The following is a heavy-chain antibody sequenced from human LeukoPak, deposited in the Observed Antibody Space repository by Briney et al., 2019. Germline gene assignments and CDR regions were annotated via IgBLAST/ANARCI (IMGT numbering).Heavy chain of an antibody. CDR2: VKHDGSEK. CDR1: GFTFSSHW. CDR3: ARDNFDWRPLDC. V-gene: IGHV3-7*03. Sequence: GGSLRLSCAGSGFTFSSHWMTWVRQTPGKGLEWVASVKHDGSEKNYVDSVKGRFTISRDNAKNSLYVEMNNLRGEDTAVYYCARDNFDWRPLDCWGQGTLVTVSS. J-gene: IGHJ4*02. D-gene: IGHD3-9*01.